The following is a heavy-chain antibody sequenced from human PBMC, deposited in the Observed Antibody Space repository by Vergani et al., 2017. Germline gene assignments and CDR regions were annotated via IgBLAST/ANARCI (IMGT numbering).Heavy chain of an antibody. V-gene: IGHV4-61*02. CDR3: AREPWTVTIPAFDI. D-gene: IGHD4-17*01. Sequence: QVQLQESGPGLVKPSQTLSLTCTVSGGSISSGSYYWTWIRQPAGKGLEWIGRIYTSGSTNYNPSLKSRVTISVDTSKNKFSLKLSSVTAADTAVYYCAREPWTVTIPAFDIWGQGTMVTVSS. CDR1: GGSISSGSYY. J-gene: IGHJ3*02. CDR2: IYTSGST.